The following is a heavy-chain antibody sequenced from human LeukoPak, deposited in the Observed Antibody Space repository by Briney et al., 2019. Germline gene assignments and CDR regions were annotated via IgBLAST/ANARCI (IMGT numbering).Heavy chain of an antibody. J-gene: IGHJ4*02. CDR2: IIPIFGTA. CDR3: ARVDYYDSSGYPAYFDY. D-gene: IGHD3-22*01. Sequence: ASLKVSCKASGGTFSSYAISWVRQAPGQGLEWMGGIIPIFGTANYAQKFQGRVTITADESTSTAYMELSSLRSEDTAVYYCARVDYYDSSGYPAYFDYWGQGTLVTVSS. V-gene: IGHV1-69*13. CDR1: GGTFSSYA.